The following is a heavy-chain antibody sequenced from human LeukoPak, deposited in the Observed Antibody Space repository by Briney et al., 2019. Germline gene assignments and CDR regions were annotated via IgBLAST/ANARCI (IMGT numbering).Heavy chain of an antibody. CDR1: GFTFSSYS. J-gene: IGHJ4*02. Sequence: PGGSLRLSCAASGFTFSSYSMNWVRQAPGKGLEWVSYISSSSSTIYYADSVKGRFTISRDNAKNSLYPQMNSLRAEDTAVYYCARDLTDYGDYYFDYWGQGTLVTVSS. CDR2: ISSSSSTI. D-gene: IGHD4-17*01. V-gene: IGHV3-48*01. CDR3: ARDLTDYGDYYFDY.